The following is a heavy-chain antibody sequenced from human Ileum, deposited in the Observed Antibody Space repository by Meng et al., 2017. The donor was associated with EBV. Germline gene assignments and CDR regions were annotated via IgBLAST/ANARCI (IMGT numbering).Heavy chain of an antibody. J-gene: IGHJ5*02. CDR3: AANIGNRYGSYDL. CDR1: AGYISSSHW. V-gene: IGHV4-4*02. D-gene: IGHD5-18*01. Sequence: RLESGGAQVKQSGTPVLACSVSAGYISSSHWRSWVRQPPGKGLEWMGEIFHSGSNTYNASIKSRVTVTVDNTTIQFSLNLNTMTAADTAVEYCAANIGNRYGSYDLWGQGTLVTVSS. CDR2: IFHSGSN.